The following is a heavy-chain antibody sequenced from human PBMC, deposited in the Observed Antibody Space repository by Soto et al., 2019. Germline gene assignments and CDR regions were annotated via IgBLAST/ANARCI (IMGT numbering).Heavy chain of an antibody. CDR2: IYYSGST. J-gene: IGHJ6*02. Sequence: SETLSLTCTVSGGSISSGDYYWSWIRQPPGKGLEWIGYIYYSGSTYYNPSLKSRVTISVDTSKNQFSLKLSSVTAADTAVYYCAREGLEAVADYYYYGMDVWGQGTTVTVS. CDR3: AREGLEAVADYYYYGMDV. V-gene: IGHV4-30-4*01. CDR1: GGSISSGDYY. D-gene: IGHD6-19*01.